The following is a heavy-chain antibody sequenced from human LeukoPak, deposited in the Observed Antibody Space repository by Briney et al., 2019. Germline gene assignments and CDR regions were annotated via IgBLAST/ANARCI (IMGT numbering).Heavy chain of an antibody. J-gene: IGHJ6*02. CDR1: GFTFSSYA. V-gene: IGHV3-30-3*01. D-gene: IGHD3-22*01. Sequence: PGGSLTLSCAASGFTFSSYAMHWVRQAPGKGLEWVAVISYDGSNKYYADSVKGRFTISRDNSKNTLYLQMNSLSAEDTAVYYCARAMVVIRSGMDVWGQGTTVTVSS. CDR3: ARAMVVIRSGMDV. CDR2: ISYDGSNK.